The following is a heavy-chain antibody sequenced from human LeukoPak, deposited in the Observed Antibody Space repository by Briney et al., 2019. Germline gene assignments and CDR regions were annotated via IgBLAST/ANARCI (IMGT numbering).Heavy chain of an antibody. D-gene: IGHD6-13*01. CDR1: GGSFGGYY. Sequence: SETLSLTCAVYGGSFGGYYWSWIRQPPGKGLEWIGEINHSGSTNYNPSLKSRVTISVDTSKNQFSLKLSSVTAADTAVYYCAKPRWGSSWTKDAFDIWGQGTMVTVSS. V-gene: IGHV4-34*01. CDR3: AKPRWGSSWTKDAFDI. J-gene: IGHJ3*02. CDR2: INHSGST.